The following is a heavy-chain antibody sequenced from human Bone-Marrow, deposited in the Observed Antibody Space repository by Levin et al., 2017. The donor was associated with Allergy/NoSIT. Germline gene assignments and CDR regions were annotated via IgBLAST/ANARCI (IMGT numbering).Heavy chain of an antibody. D-gene: IGHD2-8*01. CDR1: GYSFTSYW. V-gene: IGHV5-51*01. J-gene: IGHJ6*02. CDR3: ARSPSGYCTNGVCYTGYYYYGMDV. CDR2: IYPGDSDT. Sequence: ASVKVSCKGSGYSFTSYWIGWVRQMPGKGLEWMGIIYPGDSDTRYSPSFQGQVTISADKSISTAYLQWSSLKASDTAMYYCARSPSGYCTNGVCYTGYYYYGMDVWGQGTTVTVSS.